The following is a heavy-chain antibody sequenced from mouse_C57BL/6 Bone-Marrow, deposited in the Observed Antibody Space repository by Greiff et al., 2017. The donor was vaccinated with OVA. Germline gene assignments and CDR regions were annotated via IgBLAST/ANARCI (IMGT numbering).Heavy chain of an antibody. J-gene: IGHJ2*01. Sequence: DVKLVESGAELVRPGASVKLSCTASGFNIKDDYMHWVKQRPEQGLEWIGWIDPENGDTEYASKFQGKATITADTSSNTAYLQLSSLTSEDTAVYYCTRGDWDYWGQGTTLTVSS. CDR2: IDPENGDT. D-gene: IGHD3-3*01. CDR1: GFNIKDDY. CDR3: TRGDWDY. V-gene: IGHV14-4*01.